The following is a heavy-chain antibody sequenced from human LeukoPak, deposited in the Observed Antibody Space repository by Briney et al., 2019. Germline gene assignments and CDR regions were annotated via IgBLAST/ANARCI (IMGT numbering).Heavy chain of an antibody. V-gene: IGHV3-15*01. CDR2: IKNKIDGGTT. CDR3: ARDTNTMVRPRGLDY. CDR1: GFTFSNAW. J-gene: IGHJ4*02. Sequence: GGSLRLSCAASGFTFSNAWMSWVRQAPGKGLEWVGRIKNKIDGGTTDYAAPVKGRFTISRDDTQNTLYLQMNSLKTEDTAVYYCARDTNTMVRPRGLDYWGQGTLVTVSS. D-gene: IGHD3-10*01.